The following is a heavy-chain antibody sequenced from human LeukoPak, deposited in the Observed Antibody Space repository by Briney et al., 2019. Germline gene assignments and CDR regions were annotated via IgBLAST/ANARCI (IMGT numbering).Heavy chain of an antibody. CDR3: AKYQRQWLPKGGFDY. D-gene: IGHD6-19*01. V-gene: IGHV3-30*18. Sequence: PGGSLRLSCAASGFTFSSYGMHWVRQAPGKGLEWVAVISYDGSNKYYADSVKGRFTISRDNSKNTLYLQMNSLRAEDTTVYYCAKYQRQWLPKGGFDYWGQGTLVTVSS. J-gene: IGHJ4*02. CDR2: ISYDGSNK. CDR1: GFTFSSYG.